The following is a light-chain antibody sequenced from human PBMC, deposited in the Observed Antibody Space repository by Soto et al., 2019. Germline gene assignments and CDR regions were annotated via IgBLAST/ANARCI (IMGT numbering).Light chain of an antibody. Sequence: DIQMTQSPSSLSASVGDRVTITCRASQSITNYLNWYQQKPGKAPKLLIYAASSLQGGVPSRFSGSGSGTDFTLTISSLQPEDFATYYCQQSYSTLLTFGGGTKVDIK. CDR1: QSITNY. CDR2: AAS. CDR3: QQSYSTLLT. J-gene: IGKJ4*01. V-gene: IGKV1-39*01.